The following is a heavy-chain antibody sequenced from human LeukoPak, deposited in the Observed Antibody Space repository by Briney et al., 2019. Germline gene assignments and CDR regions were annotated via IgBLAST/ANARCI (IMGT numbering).Heavy chain of an antibody. CDR1: GFTYISYG. J-gene: IGHJ4*02. CDR3: AKERWLRFFDY. V-gene: IGHV3-30*18. Sequence: GRSLRLSCAASGFTYISYGMHWVRQAPGKGLEWVAVISYDGSNKYYADSVKGRFTISRDNSKNTLYLEMNSLRAEDTAVYYYAKERWLRFFDYWGQGTLVTVSS. CDR2: ISYDGSNK. D-gene: IGHD5-12*01.